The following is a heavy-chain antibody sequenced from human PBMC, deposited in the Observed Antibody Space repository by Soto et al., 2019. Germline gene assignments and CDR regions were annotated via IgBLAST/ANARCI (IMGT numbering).Heavy chain of an antibody. Sequence: SETLSLTCAVYGGSFSGYYWSWIRQPPGKGLEWIGEINHSGSTNYNPSLKSRVTISVDTSKNQFSLKLSSVTAADTAVYYCARLVGVAISPWGQGTLVTVSS. D-gene: IGHD2-21*01. V-gene: IGHV4-34*01. CDR1: GGSFSGYY. J-gene: IGHJ4*02. CDR2: INHSGST. CDR3: ARLVGVAISP.